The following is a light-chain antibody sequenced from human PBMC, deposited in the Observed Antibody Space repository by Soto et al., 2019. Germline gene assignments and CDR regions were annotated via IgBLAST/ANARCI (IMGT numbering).Light chain of an antibody. J-gene: IGLJ1*01. CDR3: CSFTSSNTHV. Sequence: QSVLTQPPSASGTPGQRVNISCSGSSSNIGSNYVYWYRQFPGTAPKLLIQRNNQRPSGVPARFSGSKSGTSASLAISGLRSDDEADYYCCSFTSSNTHVFGTGTKLTVL. V-gene: IGLV1-47*01. CDR1: SSNIGSNY. CDR2: RNN.